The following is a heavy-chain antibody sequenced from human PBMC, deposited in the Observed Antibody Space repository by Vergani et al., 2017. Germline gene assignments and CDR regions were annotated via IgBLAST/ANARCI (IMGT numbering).Heavy chain of an antibody. V-gene: IGHV4-31*03. CDR3: AREDKQLVRFDY. Sequence: QVQLQESGPGLVKPSQTLSLTCTVSGGSISSGGYYWSWIRQHPGKGLEWIGYIYYSGSTYYNPSLKRRVTISVDTSKNQFSLNLSSVTAADTAVYYCAREDKQLVRFDYWGQGTLVTVSS. J-gene: IGHJ4*02. CDR2: IYYSGST. D-gene: IGHD6-13*01. CDR1: GGSISSGGYY.